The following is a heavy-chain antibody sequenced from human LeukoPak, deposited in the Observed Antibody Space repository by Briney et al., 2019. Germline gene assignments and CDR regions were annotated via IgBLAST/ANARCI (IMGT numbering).Heavy chain of an antibody. D-gene: IGHD6-19*01. V-gene: IGHV1-69*13. J-gene: IGHJ4*02. Sequence: GASVKVSCKASGGTFSSYAISWVRQAPGQGLEWMGGIIPIFGTANYAQKFQGRVTITADESTSTAYMELSSLRSEDTAVYYCATDWNPRRVAGPLLWGQGTLVTVSS. CDR3: ATDWNPRRVAGPLL. CDR2: IIPIFGTA. CDR1: GGTFSSYA.